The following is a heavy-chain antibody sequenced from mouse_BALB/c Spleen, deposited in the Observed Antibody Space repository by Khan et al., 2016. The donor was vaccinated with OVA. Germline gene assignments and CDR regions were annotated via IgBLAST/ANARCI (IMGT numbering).Heavy chain of an antibody. J-gene: IGHJ3*01. CDR3: ERRNYFRYTFAY. CDR1: GYTFTDYY. CDR2: ISPGSGDT. Sequence: QVQLQQSGAELARPGASVKLSCKASGYTFTDYYINWVKQRTGQGLEWIGEISPGSGDTYYNEKFKGKATLTADKSSSTAYMQLNSLTSEASAVYFCERRNYFRYTFAYWGQGTLVTVSA. D-gene: IGHD1-2*01. V-gene: IGHV1-77*01.